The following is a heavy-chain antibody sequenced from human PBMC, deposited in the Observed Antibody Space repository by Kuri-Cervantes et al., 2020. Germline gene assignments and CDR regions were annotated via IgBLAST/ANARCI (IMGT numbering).Heavy chain of an antibody. CDR1: GFTFSDYY. D-gene: IGHD3-10*01. V-gene: IGHV3-11*01. Sequence: GESLKISCAASGFTFSDYYMSWIRQAPGKGLEWVSYISSSGSTIYYADSVKGRFTISRDNSKNTVSLQMNSLRTEDTAMYYCTREGRGSTSQWAFDFWGQGTLVTVSS. CDR2: ISSSGSTI. CDR3: TREGRGSTSQWAFDF. J-gene: IGHJ4*02.